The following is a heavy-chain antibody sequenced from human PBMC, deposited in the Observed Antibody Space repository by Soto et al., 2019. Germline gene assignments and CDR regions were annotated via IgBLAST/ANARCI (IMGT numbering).Heavy chain of an antibody. V-gene: IGHV1-8*01. D-gene: IGHD5-18*01. J-gene: IGHJ4*02. CDR2: MNPNTGNT. Sequence: ASVKVSCTASGYTFTSYDINWVRQATGQGLEWMGWMNPNTGNTAYAQKFQGRVTMTRNTSISTAYMELSSLRSEDTAVYYCARESSYGLVYWGQGTLVTVSS. CDR1: GYTFTSYD. CDR3: ARESSYGLVY.